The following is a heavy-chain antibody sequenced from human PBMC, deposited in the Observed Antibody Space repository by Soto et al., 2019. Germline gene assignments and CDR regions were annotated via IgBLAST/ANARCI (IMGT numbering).Heavy chain of an antibody. CDR3: ARTTSGRYYHYYYMDV. J-gene: IGHJ6*03. V-gene: IGHV3-53*05. CDR2: IYSGGDT. Sequence: PGGSLRLSCEASGFSVNSDYSWFRQAPGKGLEWVSVIYSGGDTYYADSVKGRFTISRDNSKNTLYLQMNSLRAEDTAVYYCARTTSGRYYHYYYMDVWGKGTTVTVSS. D-gene: IGHD1-26*01. CDR1: GFSVNSDY.